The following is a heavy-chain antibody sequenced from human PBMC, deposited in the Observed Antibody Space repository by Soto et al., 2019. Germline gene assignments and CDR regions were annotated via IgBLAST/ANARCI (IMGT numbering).Heavy chain of an antibody. V-gene: IGHV1-69*13. J-gene: IGHJ3*02. D-gene: IGHD1-26*01. Sequence: SVKVSCKASGGTFSSYAISWVRQPPGQGLEWMGGIIPIFGTANYAQKFQGRVTITADESTSTAYMELSSLRSEDTAVYYCARPQWELDDDAFDIWGQGTMVTVSS. CDR2: IIPIFGTA. CDR3: ARPQWELDDDAFDI. CDR1: GGTFSSYA.